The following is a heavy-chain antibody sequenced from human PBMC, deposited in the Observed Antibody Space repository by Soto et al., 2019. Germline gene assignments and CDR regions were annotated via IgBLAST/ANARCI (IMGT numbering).Heavy chain of an antibody. V-gene: IGHV4-34*01. J-gene: IGHJ6*03. D-gene: IGHD3-10*01. CDR2: INHSGST. CDR3: ARGYYYGSGSGVYYYYYMDV. CDR1: GGSFSGYY. Sequence: SETLSLTCAVYGGSFSGYYCSWLRQPPGEGLKWIGEINHSGSTNYNPSLKSRVTISVDTSKNQFSLKLSFVTAADTAVYYCARGYYYGSGSGVYYYYYMDVWGKGTTVS.